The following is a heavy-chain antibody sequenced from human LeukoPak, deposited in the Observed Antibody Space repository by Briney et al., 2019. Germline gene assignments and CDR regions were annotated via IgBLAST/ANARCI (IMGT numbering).Heavy chain of an antibody. CDR2: IYYSGST. V-gene: IGHV4-39*01. CDR3: ARRLIAVAGTSNPAPFDN. Sequence: SETLSLTCTVSGGSIRSSYYYWGWIRQPPGKGLEWIGSIYYSGSTYYNPSLKSRVTVSVDTSKNQFSLKLSSVTAADTAVYYCARRLIAVAGTSNPAPFDNWGQGTLVTVSS. J-gene: IGHJ4*02. CDR1: GGSIRSSYYY. D-gene: IGHD6-19*01.